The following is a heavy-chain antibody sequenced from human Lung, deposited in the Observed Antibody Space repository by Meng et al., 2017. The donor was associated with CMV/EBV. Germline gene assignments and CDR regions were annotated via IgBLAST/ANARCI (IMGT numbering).Heavy chain of an antibody. Sequence: ASVKVSCKASGYTFTSHDINWVRQAPGQGLEWMGWVNPNMGNTDYAQKFQGRVTISTNTATSTAYMELSNLRSDDTAVYYCTRSLPRRTRRPIHWFDPWGQGTLVTVSS. CDR2: VNPNMGNT. D-gene: IGHD1-1*01. CDR1: GYTFTSHD. V-gene: IGHV1-8*03. CDR3: TRSLPRRTRRPIHWFDP. J-gene: IGHJ5*02.